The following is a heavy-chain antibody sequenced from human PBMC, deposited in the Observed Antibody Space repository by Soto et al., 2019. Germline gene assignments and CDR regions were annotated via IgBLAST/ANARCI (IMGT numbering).Heavy chain of an antibody. D-gene: IGHD3-10*01. CDR3: AKDIALVRGVIIDMDV. V-gene: IGHV3-30*18. J-gene: IGHJ6*02. CDR2: ISYDGGKK. CDR1: GFTFSNYG. Sequence: GGSLRLSCAASGFTFSNYGMHWVRQAPGKGLEWVSVISYDGGKKYYTDSVKGRFTISRDNSKNTLYLQMNSLRAEDTAVYYCAKDIALVRGVIIDMDVWGRGTTVTVSS.